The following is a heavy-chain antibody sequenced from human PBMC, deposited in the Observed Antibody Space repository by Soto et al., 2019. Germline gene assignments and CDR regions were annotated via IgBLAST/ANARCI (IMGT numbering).Heavy chain of an antibody. Sequence: GGSLRLSCAASGFTFSSYAMHWVRQAPGKGLEWVAVISYDGSNKYYADSVKGRFTISRDNSKNTLYLQMNSLKAEDTAVYYCARDRDSNYYNYYYYYGMDVWGQGTTVTVS. CDR3: ARDRDSNYYNYYYYYGMDV. CDR1: GFTFSSYA. D-gene: IGHD4-4*01. J-gene: IGHJ6*02. CDR2: ISYDGSNK. V-gene: IGHV3-30-3*01.